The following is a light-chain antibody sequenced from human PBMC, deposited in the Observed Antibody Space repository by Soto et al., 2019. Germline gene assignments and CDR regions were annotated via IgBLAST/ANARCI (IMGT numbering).Light chain of an antibody. CDR2: GAS. CDR3: QQYGNSPPLT. Sequence: EILLTQSPGTLSLSPGERATLSCRASQSVSNRYLAWYQQKPGQAPRLLIYGASSRATGIPDRFSGSGSVTDFTLTISRLEPGDFAVYYCQQYGNSPPLTFGQGTQVEI. V-gene: IGKV3-20*01. CDR1: QSVSNRY. J-gene: IGKJ1*01.